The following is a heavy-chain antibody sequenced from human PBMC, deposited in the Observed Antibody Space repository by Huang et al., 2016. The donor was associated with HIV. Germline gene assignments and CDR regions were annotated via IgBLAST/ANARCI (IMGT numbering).Heavy chain of an antibody. CDR3: ARERMMSWLDDHDAFDI. V-gene: IGHV4-34*01. Sequence: QVQLQQWGAGLLKPSETLSLTCAVYGGSFSGYDWSWIRQSPGKGLEWIGEINQSGSTNYNPSLKSRLTISVGTSKNQCSRKLSSVTAADTAVYYCARERMMSWLDDHDAFDIWGQGTMVTVSS. CDR1: GGSFSGYD. J-gene: IGHJ3*02. CDR2: INQSGST. D-gene: IGHD1-1*01.